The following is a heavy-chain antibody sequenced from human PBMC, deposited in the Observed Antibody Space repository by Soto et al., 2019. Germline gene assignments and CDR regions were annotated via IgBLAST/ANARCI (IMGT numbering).Heavy chain of an antibody. D-gene: IGHD3-22*01. CDR2: IYWDDDK. J-gene: IGHJ1*01. Sequence: QITLKESGPTLVKPTQTLTLTCTFSGFSLSTSGVGVGWIRQPPGKALEWLALIYWDDDKRYSPSLKSRLTLTKDTSKNQXXLXMXXMDPVDTATYYCAHILGYYYDSSGYSPPSAEYFQHWGQGTLVTVSS. CDR1: GFSLSTSGVG. V-gene: IGHV2-5*02. CDR3: AHILGYYYDSSGYSPPSAEYFQH.